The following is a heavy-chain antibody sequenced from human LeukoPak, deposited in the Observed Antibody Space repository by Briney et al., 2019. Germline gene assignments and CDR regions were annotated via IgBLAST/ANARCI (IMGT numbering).Heavy chain of an antibody. V-gene: IGHV1-46*01. D-gene: IGHD4-17*01. CDR2: INPSGGST. CDR3: ARDRTTVTGVHFDY. CDR1: GYTFTGYY. Sequence: ASVKVSCKTSGYTFTGYYMHWVRQAPGQGLEWMGIINPSGGSTSYAQKFQGRVTMTTDTSTSTAYMELRSLRSDDTAVYYCARDRTTVTGVHFDYWGQGTLVTVSS. J-gene: IGHJ4*02.